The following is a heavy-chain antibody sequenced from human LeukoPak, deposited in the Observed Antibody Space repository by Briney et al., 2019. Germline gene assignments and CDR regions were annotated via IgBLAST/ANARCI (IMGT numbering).Heavy chain of an antibody. V-gene: IGHV4-39*01. Sequence: PSETLSLTCTVSGGSISSSSYYWGWIRQPPGKGLEWIGSIYYSGSTYYNPSLKSRVTISVDTSKNQFSPKLSSVTAADTAVYYCARVVQSTDSSGFYLPEYFQHWGQGTLVTVSS. CDR3: ARVVQSTDSSGFYLPEYFQH. D-gene: IGHD3-22*01. CDR2: IYYSGST. J-gene: IGHJ1*01. CDR1: GGSISSSSYY.